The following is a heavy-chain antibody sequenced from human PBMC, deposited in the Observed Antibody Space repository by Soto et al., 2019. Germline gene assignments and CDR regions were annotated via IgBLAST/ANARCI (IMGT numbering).Heavy chain of an antibody. V-gene: IGHV4-30-4*01. D-gene: IGHD3-22*01. J-gene: IGHJ5*02. CDR3: ARVLEKYYYDSSGYRNWFDP. CDR2: IYYSGRT. Sequence: SETLSLTCTVSGGCISSGDYYWSWIRQPPGTGLELIVCIYYSGRTYYNPSLKSRVTISVDTSKNQFSLKLSSVTAADTAVYYCARVLEKYYYDSSGYRNWFDPWGQGTLVTVSS. CDR1: GGCISSGDYY.